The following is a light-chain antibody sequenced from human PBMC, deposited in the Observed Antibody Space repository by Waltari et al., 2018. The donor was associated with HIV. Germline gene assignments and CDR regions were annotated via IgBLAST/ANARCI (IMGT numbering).Light chain of an antibody. CDR3: QKYGRSPRT. V-gene: IGKV3-20*01. Sequence: VLTQSPGTLSLSPGERVTLSCGASQRIKNSLAWYQQKPGQAPRLLSYDGSSRATGTPDRFRGSGSGTDFTISISRLEPEDFAVYYCQKYGRSPRTFGQGTKVEIK. CDR1: QRIKNS. CDR2: DGS. J-gene: IGKJ1*01.